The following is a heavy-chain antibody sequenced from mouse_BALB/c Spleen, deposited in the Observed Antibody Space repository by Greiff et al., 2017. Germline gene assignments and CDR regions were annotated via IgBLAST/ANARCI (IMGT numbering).Heavy chain of an antibody. CDR2: IRSKSNNYAT. V-gene: IGHV10-1*02. CDR1: GFTFNTYA. CDR3: VRYFDY. J-gene: IGHJ2*01. Sequence: EVNVVESGGGLVQPKGSLKLSCAASGFTFNTYAMNWVRQAPGKGLEWVARIRSKSNNYATYYADSVKDRFTISRDDSQSMLYLQMNNLKTEDTAMYYCVRYFDYWGQGTTLTVSS.